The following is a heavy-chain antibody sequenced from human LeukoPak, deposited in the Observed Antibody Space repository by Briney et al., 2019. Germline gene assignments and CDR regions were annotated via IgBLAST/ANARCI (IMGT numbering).Heavy chain of an antibody. CDR3: ARGVYSGSYYYYCYMDV. CDR2: IYYSGST. Sequence: SETLSLTCTVSGGSISSSSYYWGWIRQPPGKGLEWIGSIYYSGSTYYNPSLKSRVIISVDTSKNQFSLKLSSVTAADTAVYYCARGVYSGSYYYYCYMDVWGKGTTVTVSS. CDR1: GGSISSSSYY. V-gene: IGHV4-39*07. J-gene: IGHJ6*03. D-gene: IGHD1-26*01.